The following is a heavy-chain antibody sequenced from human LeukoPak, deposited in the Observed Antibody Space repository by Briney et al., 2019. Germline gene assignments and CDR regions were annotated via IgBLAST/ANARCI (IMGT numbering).Heavy chain of an antibody. CDR3: ARSTVDYGDYALAY. Sequence: SEILSLTCIVSDGSISGYFWSWIRQPPGKGLEWIGYIYYTGSTNYNPSLKSRVTMSVDTSKNQFSLKLNSVTAADTAVYYCARSTVDYGDYALAYWGQGTLVTVSS. V-gene: IGHV4-59*01. CDR1: DGSISGYF. J-gene: IGHJ4*02. D-gene: IGHD4-17*01. CDR2: IYYTGST.